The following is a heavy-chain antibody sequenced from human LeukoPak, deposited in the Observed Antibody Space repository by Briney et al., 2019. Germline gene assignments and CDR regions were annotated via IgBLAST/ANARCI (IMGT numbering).Heavy chain of an antibody. Sequence: GGSLRLSCAASGFTFDDYAMHWVRQAPGKGLEWVSGISWNSGSIGYADSVKGRFTISRDNAKNSLYLQMNSLRAEDTAVYYCVRDSVWWLTYWGQGTLVTVSS. V-gene: IGHV3-9*01. CDR1: GFTFDDYA. CDR2: ISWNSGSI. CDR3: VRDSVWWLTY. J-gene: IGHJ4*02. D-gene: IGHD3-16*01.